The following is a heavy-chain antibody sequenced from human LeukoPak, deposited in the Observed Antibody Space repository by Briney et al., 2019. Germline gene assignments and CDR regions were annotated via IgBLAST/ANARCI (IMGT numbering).Heavy chain of an antibody. CDR3: AREGGLSDYGMDV. V-gene: IGHV3-23*01. J-gene: IGHJ6*02. CDR2: ICGGGGAS. Sequence: PGGSLRLSCAASGFSFSTYAMYWVRQAPGKGLEWVSAICGGGGASYYADSVKGRFTISRDNSKNTLYLQMNSLRAEDTAVYYCAREGGLSDYGMDVWGQGTTVTVSS. CDR1: GFSFSTYA. D-gene: IGHD3-16*02.